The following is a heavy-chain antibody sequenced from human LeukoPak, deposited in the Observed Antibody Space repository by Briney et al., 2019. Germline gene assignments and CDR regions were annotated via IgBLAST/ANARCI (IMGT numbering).Heavy chain of an antibody. D-gene: IGHD4-23*01. J-gene: IGHJ1*01. CDR1: GFTFSSYG. CDR3: AKDLTTVVTPSAIQH. CDR2: ISYDGSNK. V-gene: IGHV3-30*18. Sequence: PGRSLRLSCAASGFTFSSYGMHWVRQAPGKGLEWVAVISYDGSNKYYADSVKGRFTISRDNSKNTLYLQINSLRAEDTAVYYCAKDLTTVVTPSAIQHWGQGTLVTVSS.